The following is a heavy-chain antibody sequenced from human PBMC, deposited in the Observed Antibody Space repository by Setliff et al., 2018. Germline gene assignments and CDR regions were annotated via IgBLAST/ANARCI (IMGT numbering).Heavy chain of an antibody. V-gene: IGHV4-39*07. D-gene: IGHD6-19*01. CDR3: ARGRAGHSGH. CDR2: VSYTGST. J-gene: IGHJ4*02. CDR1: GGSFSGYY. Sequence: PSETLSLTCTVSGGSFSGYYWSWIRQPPGKGLEWIGSVSYTGSTYYNPSLKSRVTISVDTSKNQFSLKLNSVTAADTAVYYCARGRAGHSGHWGQGTLVTVSS.